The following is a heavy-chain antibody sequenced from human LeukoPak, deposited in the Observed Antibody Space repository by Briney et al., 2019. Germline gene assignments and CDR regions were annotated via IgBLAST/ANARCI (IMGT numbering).Heavy chain of an antibody. Sequence: PSGTLSLTCAVSGYTISSGYYWGWIRQPPGEGLEWIGSIYHSGSTYYNPSLKSRVTISLDTSKNHFSLRLSSVTAADTAVYYCATECRGYSGSYFVDYWGEGTLVTVSS. CDR1: GYTISSGYY. CDR2: IYHSGST. V-gene: IGHV4-38-2*01. D-gene: IGHD1-26*01. CDR3: ATECRGYSGSYFVDY. J-gene: IGHJ4*02.